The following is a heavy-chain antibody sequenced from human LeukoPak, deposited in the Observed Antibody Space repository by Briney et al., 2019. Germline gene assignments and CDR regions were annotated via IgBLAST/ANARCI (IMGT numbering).Heavy chain of an antibody. J-gene: IGHJ1*01. Sequence: SVKVSCKASGGTFSRHTISWVRQSPGQGLEWMGGITPMFGTSNYAQKFRGRVTITAGESTSTAYVELSSLRSEDTAVYYCARDSSEFRSLLFHWGQGTLVTVSS. CDR1: GGTFSRHT. V-gene: IGHV1-69*13. CDR2: ITPMFGTS. D-gene: IGHD1-14*01. CDR3: ARDSSEFRSLLFH.